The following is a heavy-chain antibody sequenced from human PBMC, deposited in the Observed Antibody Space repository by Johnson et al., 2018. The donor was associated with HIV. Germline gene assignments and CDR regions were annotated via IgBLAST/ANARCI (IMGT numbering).Heavy chain of an antibody. CDR3: TTDVPGGPYYNAFDI. D-gene: IGHD1-26*01. J-gene: IGHJ3*02. CDR2: LKSRTDGETA. CDR1: GFTFTNAW. Sequence: VQLVESGGGVVQPGRSLRLSCAASGFTFTNAWMHWVRQAPGKWLEWVGRLKSRTDGETADYAAPVKGRFTISRDDSKNTLYLQMNSLKTEDTALYYCTTDVPGGPYYNAFDIWGQGTMVTVSS. V-gene: IGHV3-15*01.